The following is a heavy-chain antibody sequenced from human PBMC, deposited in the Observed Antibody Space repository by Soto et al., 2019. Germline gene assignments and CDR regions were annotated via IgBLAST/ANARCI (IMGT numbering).Heavy chain of an antibody. CDR1: GGSFSGYY. J-gene: IGHJ5*02. CDR2: IYHSGST. CDR3: ARGALLDP. Sequence: PSETLSLTCAVYGGSFSGYYWSWIRQPPGKGLEWIGYIYHSGSTSYNPSLKSRATISLDTSENLFSLRLTSVTAADTAVYYCARGALLDPWGQGTLVTVSS. V-gene: IGHV4-34*01.